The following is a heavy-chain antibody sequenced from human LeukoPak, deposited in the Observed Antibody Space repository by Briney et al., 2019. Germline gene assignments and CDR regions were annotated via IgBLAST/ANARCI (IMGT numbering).Heavy chain of an antibody. D-gene: IGHD6-13*01. V-gene: IGHV1-58*02. CDR1: GFTFTSSA. CDR2: IVVGSGNT. CDR3: ARAYGGSWYRYYYYYMDV. Sequence: SVKVSCKASGFTFTSSAMQWVRQARGQRLEWIGWIVVGSGNTNYAQKFQERVTITRDMSTSTAYMELSSLRSEDTAVYYCARAYGGSWYRYYYYYMDVWGKGTTVTISS. J-gene: IGHJ6*03.